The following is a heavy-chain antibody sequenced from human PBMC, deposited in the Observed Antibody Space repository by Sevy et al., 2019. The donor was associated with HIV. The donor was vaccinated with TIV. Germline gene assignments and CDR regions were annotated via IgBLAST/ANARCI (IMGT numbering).Heavy chain of an antibody. CDR3: ARDRTRGTFDY. CDR1: GGSISTYY. V-gene: IGHV4-4*07. CDR2: IYSSGST. J-gene: IGHJ4*02. Sequence: QSQTLSLTCTVSGGSISTYYWSWIRQPAGKGLEWIGRIYSSGSTNYNPSLKSRVTMSVDTSKNQFSLKLSSVTAADTAVYYCARDRTRGTFDYWGQGTLVTVSS. D-gene: IGHD3-16*01.